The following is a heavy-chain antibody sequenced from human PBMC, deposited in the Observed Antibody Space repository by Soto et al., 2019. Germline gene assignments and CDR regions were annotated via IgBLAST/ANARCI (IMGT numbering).Heavy chain of an antibody. Sequence: RLSCAAPGFTFSDAWMSWVRQAPGKGLAWVGRIKSKSDGGTTEYAAPVRGRFTISRDDSKNTLYLQMNNLKTEDTAVYYCTTDLWRIAVVVGSTGYFNPWGQGTPVTVSS. CDR3: TTDLWRIAVVVGSTGYFNP. CDR1: GFTFSDAW. J-gene: IGHJ5*02. D-gene: IGHD2-15*01. CDR2: IKSKSDGGTT. V-gene: IGHV3-15*01.